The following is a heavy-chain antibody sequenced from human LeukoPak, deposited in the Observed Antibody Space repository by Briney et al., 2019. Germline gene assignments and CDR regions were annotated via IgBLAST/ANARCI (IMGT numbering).Heavy chain of an antibody. D-gene: IGHD1-1*01. Sequence: GGSLRLSCAASGFSVSRNYMTWVRQAPGEGREWVSLIYSGGSTSYADSVKGRFTLSRDNSKNTLYLQMNSLRAEHTAVCYCARKTDHQTGGDYWGQGTLVTVSS. J-gene: IGHJ4*02. V-gene: IGHV3-66*01. CDR2: IYSGGST. CDR3: ARKTDHQTGGDY. CDR1: GFSVSRNY.